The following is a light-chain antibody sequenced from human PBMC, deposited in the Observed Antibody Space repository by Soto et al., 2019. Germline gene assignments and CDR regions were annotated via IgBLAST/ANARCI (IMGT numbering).Light chain of an antibody. Sequence: QPVLTQPPSASVTPGQRVTISCSGSSSNIGSNSVNWYQQLPGTAPKLLIYNNNQRPSGVPDRFSGSKSGTSASLAISGLQSEDESDYYCAAWDDSLDGPIFGTGTKVTVL. J-gene: IGLJ1*01. CDR1: SSNIGSNS. CDR3: AAWDDSLDGPI. V-gene: IGLV1-44*01. CDR2: NNN.